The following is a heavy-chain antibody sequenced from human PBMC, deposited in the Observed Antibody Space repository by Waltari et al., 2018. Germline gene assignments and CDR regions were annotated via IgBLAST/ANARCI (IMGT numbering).Heavy chain of an antibody. CDR3: VRAVGCAEDCYNPYFDN. CDR2: INTYGNSV. CDR1: GFTFRNSW. D-gene: IGHD2-21*02. J-gene: IGHJ4*02. V-gene: IGHV3-74*03. Sequence: EVQLVQSGGGLVQPGGSLTVSCEVSGFTFRNSWMHWARQAPGKGLVWVSRINTYGNSVTYADSVRGRFTISRDNVKNTLYLQMESLRVEDTAVYYCVRAVGCAEDCYNPYFDNWGRGAGVTVSS.